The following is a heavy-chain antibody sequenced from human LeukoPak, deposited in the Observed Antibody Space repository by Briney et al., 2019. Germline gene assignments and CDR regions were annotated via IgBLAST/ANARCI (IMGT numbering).Heavy chain of an antibody. CDR1: GGSFSGYY. CDR2: INHSGST. J-gene: IGHJ6*03. V-gene: IGHV4-34*01. CDR3: ASSYSSSWQGGYYYYMDV. D-gene: IGHD6-13*01. Sequence: KPSETLSLTCAVYGGSFSGYYWSWIRQPPGEGLEWIGEINHSGSTNYNPSLKSRVTISVDTSKNQFSLKLSSVTAADTAVYYCASSYSSSWQGGYYYYMDVWGKGTTVTVSS.